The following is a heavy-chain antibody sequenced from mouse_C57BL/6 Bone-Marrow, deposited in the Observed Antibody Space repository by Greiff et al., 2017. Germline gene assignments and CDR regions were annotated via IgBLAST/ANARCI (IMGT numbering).Heavy chain of an antibody. J-gene: IGHJ2*01. Sequence: VQLQQSGAELVKPGASVKLSCKASGYIFTEYTIHWVKQRSGQGLEWIGWFYPGSGSIKYNERFKDKATLTADKSSNTVYMELSRLTSEDSAVYFLARHERYYDYEGYFDYWGQGTTLTVSS. V-gene: IGHV1-62-2*01. D-gene: IGHD2-4*01. CDR3: ARHERYYDYEGYFDY. CDR1: GYIFTEYT. CDR2: FYPGSGSI.